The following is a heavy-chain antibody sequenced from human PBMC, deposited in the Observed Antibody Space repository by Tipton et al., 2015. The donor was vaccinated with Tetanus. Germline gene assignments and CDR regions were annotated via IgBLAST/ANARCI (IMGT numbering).Heavy chain of an antibody. D-gene: IGHD1-26*01. J-gene: IGHJ4*03. CDR1: GGSLRSGGYY. CDR3: ARRVVGATLDY. Sequence: TLSLTCTVSGGSLRSGGYYWSWIRQHPGQGLEWIGYIYYTGNTYYNPSLKSRVTLSIDMSKNQFSLRLSSVTAADTAVYFCARRVVGATLDYWGQGTLVTV. CDR2: IYYTGNT. V-gene: IGHV4-31*03.